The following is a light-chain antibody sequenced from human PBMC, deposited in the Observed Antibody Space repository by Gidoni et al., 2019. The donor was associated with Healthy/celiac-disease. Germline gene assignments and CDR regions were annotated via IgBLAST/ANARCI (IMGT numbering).Light chain of an antibody. CDR1: QSISCY. CDR3: QQSYSTPLT. CDR2: AAS. Sequence: DIQMTQPPSSLPASVGDRVTITCRASQSISCYLNWYQQTPGKAPKLLIYAASSLQSGVPSRCSGSGSGTDFTLTISSLPPEDFATYYCQQSYSTPLTFGGGTKVEIK. V-gene: IGKV1-39*01. J-gene: IGKJ4*01.